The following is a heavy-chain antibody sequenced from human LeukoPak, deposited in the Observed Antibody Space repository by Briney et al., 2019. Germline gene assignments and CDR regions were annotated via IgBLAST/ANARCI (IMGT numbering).Heavy chain of an antibody. J-gene: IGHJ4*02. Sequence: PGGSLSLSCTASGFTFSYHHINWVRQAPGKGLEWISYISSGSRAIYYADSVKGRFTISRDDAKNSLYLQMSSLRAEDTAVYYCAKTRPLDSSSWSHGDYWGQGTLVTVSS. CDR3: AKTRPLDSSSWSHGDY. V-gene: IGHV3-48*01. CDR1: GFTFSYHH. D-gene: IGHD6-13*01. CDR2: ISSGSRAI.